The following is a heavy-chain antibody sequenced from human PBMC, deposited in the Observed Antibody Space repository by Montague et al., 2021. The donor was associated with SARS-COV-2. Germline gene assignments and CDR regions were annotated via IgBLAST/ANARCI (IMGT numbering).Heavy chain of an antibody. Sequence: SETLSLTCAVSGGSIRNYYWSWIRQPPGRGLEWIAYIYDSGHVDYNPSLKSRVTILVDTSKNQFSLKLSSVTAADTAVYYCAAQTDYYYYSLDVWGQGTTATVS. CDR1: GGSIRNYY. J-gene: IGHJ6*02. CDR2: IYDSGHV. CDR3: AAQTDYYYYSLDV. V-gene: IGHV4-59*08.